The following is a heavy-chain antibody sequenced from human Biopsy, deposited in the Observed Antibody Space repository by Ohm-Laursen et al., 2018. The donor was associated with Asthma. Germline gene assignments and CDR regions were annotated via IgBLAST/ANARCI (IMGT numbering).Heavy chain of an antibody. D-gene: IGHD6-19*01. Sequence: SLRLSCAASGFTFSSYGMHWVRQAPGKGLEWVTCISYDGSNKYYADSVKGRSTISRDNSKNTLYLQMDSLRAEDTAVYYCSREEPTSGWYQGSILRWGQGTLVTVSS. V-gene: IGHV3-30*03. CDR2: ISYDGSNK. J-gene: IGHJ4*02. CDR1: GFTFSSYG. CDR3: SREEPTSGWYQGSILR.